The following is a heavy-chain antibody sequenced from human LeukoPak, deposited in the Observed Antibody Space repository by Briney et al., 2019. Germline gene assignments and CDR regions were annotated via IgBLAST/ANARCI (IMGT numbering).Heavy chain of an antibody. V-gene: IGHV3-30*02. J-gene: IGHJ4*02. Sequence: GGSLRLSCAASGFTFSSYDMYWVRQAPGKGLDWVALVRYDGSQKNYADSVKGRFTLSRDNFKNTLYLQMNSLRVEDTAVFYCAKGGARLHSYYLDYWGQGTLVTVSS. CDR1: GFTFSSYD. D-gene: IGHD1-26*01. CDR2: VRYDGSQK. CDR3: AKGGARLHSYYLDY.